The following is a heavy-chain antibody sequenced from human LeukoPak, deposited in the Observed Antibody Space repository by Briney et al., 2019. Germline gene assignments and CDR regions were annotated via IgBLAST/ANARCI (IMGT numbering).Heavy chain of an antibody. CDR3: VKASSSSWSSFDY. Sequence: GGSLRLSCAASESTFITYAMNWVRQAPGKGLEWVATISGSGRSTYYADSVKGRFTISRDNSKHTLFLQMASLRAEDTAVYYCVKASSSSWSSFDYWGQGTLVTVSS. V-gene: IGHV3-23*01. CDR2: ISGSGRST. D-gene: IGHD6-13*01. CDR1: ESTFITYA. J-gene: IGHJ4*02.